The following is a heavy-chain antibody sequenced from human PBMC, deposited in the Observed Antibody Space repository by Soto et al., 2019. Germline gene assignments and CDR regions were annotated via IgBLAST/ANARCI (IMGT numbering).Heavy chain of an antibody. CDR1: GFTFSSYA. D-gene: IGHD3-22*01. CDR2: ISYDGSNK. J-gene: IGHJ4*02. Sequence: GGSLRLSCAASGFTFSSYAMHWVRQAPGKGLEWVAVISYDGSNKYYADSVKGRFTISRDNSKNTLYLQMNSLRAEDTAVYYCAREFYYDSSGTMVYWGQGTLVTVSS. CDR3: AREFYYDSSGTMVY. V-gene: IGHV3-30-3*01.